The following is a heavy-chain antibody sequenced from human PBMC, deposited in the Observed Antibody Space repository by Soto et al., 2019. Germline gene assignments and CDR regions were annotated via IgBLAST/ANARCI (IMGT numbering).Heavy chain of an antibody. CDR1: GFTLSSYG. CDR2: IWNDGSNK. J-gene: IGHJ6*03. Sequence: QVQLVESGGGVVQPGRSLRLSCAASGFTLSSYGMHWVCQAPGKGLEWVAVIWNDGSNKYYADSVEGRFTISRDKAKDTEHLPMNSPRAEDTAVYYWARVVPHYTNYDYYYLDVWGKGTTLTVSS. CDR3: ARVVPHYTNYDYYYLDV. D-gene: IGHD3-10*01. V-gene: IGHV3-33*01.